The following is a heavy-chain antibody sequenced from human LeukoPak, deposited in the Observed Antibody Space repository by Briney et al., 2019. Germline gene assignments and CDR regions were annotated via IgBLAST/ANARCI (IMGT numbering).Heavy chain of an antibody. CDR2: ISSST. D-gene: IGHD6-19*01. V-gene: IGHV3-23*01. J-gene: IGHJ4*02. Sequence: GGSLRLSCAASGFTFSNYAMSWVRQAPGKGLEWVSAISSSTYYADSVKGRFTISRDNSKNMLYLQMNSLSAEDTAIYSCAKDHPRSGWAFDLWGQGTQVTASS. CDR1: GFTFSNYA. CDR3: AKDHPRSGWAFDL.